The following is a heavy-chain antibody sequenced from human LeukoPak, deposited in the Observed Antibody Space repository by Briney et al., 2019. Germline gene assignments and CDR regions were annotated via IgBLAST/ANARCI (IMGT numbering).Heavy chain of an antibody. J-gene: IGHJ4*02. CDR3: ARGPDYGDYFDY. CDR2: IIPIFGTA. D-gene: IGHD4-17*01. CDR1: GGTFSSYA. Sequence: SVKVSCKASGGTFSSYAISWVRQAPGQGLEWMGGIIPIFGTANYAQKFQGRVTITADESTSTAYMELSSLRSEDTAVYYCARGPDYGDYFDYWGQGTLVTVSS. V-gene: IGHV1-69*13.